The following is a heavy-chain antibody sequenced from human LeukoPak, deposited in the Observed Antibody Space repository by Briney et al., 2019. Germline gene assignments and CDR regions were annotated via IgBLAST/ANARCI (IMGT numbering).Heavy chain of an antibody. J-gene: IGHJ6*02. Sequence: GASVKVSCKASGYTFTSYGISWVRQAPGQGLEWMGWISAYNGNTNYAQKLQGRVTMTTDTSTSTAYMELRSLRSDDTAVYYCASPGRSSGWYGYYYYGMDVWGQGTTVTVSS. CDR1: GYTFTSYG. D-gene: IGHD6-19*01. CDR2: ISAYNGNT. V-gene: IGHV1-18*01. CDR3: ASPGRSSGWYGYYYYGMDV.